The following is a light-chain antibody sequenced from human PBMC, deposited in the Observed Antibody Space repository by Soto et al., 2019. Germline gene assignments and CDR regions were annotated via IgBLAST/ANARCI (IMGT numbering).Light chain of an antibody. Sequence: QPALTQPPSASGTPGQRVTISCSGTSSNIGSNYVYWYQQLPGTAPKLLIYRNNQRPSGVPDRFSGSKSGTSASLAISGLRSEDEADYYWAAWDDSLSGVVFGGGTKLTVL. V-gene: IGLV1-47*01. CDR3: AAWDDSLSGVV. CDR1: SSNIGSNY. J-gene: IGLJ2*01. CDR2: RNN.